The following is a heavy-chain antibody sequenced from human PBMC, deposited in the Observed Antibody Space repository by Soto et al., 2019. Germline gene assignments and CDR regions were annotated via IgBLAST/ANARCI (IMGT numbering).Heavy chain of an antibody. CDR3: AKDMSSYGSGSYYNYYYYYGMDV. Sequence: GGSLRLSCAASGFTFDDYAMHWVRQAPGKGLEWVSLISGDGGSTYYADSVKGRFTISRDNSKNSLYLQMNSLRTEDTALYYCAKDMSSYGSGSYYNYYYYYGMDVWGQGTTVTVSS. CDR1: GFTFDDYA. V-gene: IGHV3-43*02. D-gene: IGHD3-10*01. J-gene: IGHJ6*02. CDR2: ISGDGGST.